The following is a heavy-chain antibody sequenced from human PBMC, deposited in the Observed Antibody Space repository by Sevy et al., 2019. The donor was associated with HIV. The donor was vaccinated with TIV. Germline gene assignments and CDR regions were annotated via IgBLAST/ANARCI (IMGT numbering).Heavy chain of an antibody. Sequence: SETLSLTCTVSGGSVSSGSYYWSWIRQPPGKGLEWIGYIYYSGSTNYNPSLKSRVTISVDTSKNQFSLKLSSVTAADTAVYYCARGDCSGGSCYFPERYYYGMDVRGQGTTVTVSS. J-gene: IGHJ6*02. D-gene: IGHD2-15*01. CDR3: ARGDCSGGSCYFPERYYYGMDV. CDR2: IYYSGST. CDR1: GGSVSSGSYY. V-gene: IGHV4-61*01.